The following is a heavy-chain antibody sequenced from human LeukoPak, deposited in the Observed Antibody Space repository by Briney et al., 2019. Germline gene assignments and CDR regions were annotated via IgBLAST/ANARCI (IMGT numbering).Heavy chain of an antibody. V-gene: IGHV4-59*12. D-gene: IGHD1-26*01. J-gene: IGHJ6*03. CDR2: IYYSGST. Sequence: EASETLSLTCTVSGGSISSYYWSWIRQPPGKGLEWIGYIYYSGSTNYNPSLKSRVTISVDTSKNQFSLKLSSVTAADTAVYYCATDTSGSYFGYYYMDVWGKGTTVTISS. CDR1: GGSISSYY. CDR3: ATDTSGSYFGYYYMDV.